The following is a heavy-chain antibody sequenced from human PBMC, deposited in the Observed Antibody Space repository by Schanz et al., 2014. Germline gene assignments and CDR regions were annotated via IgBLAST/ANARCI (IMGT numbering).Heavy chain of an antibody. Sequence: VQLVESGGGLVKPGGSLRLSCAASGFSFSDYSMSWVRQAPGKGLEWVAFIRDDGTYQNYADSIKGRFTVSRDNSKTTVFLQMHSLRADDTAVYYCAKGQLLSYYFDYWGQGTLVTVSS. CDR1: GFSFSDYS. D-gene: IGHD2-21*01. J-gene: IGHJ4*02. CDR3: AKGQLLSYYFDY. CDR2: IRDDGTYQ. V-gene: IGHV3-30*02.